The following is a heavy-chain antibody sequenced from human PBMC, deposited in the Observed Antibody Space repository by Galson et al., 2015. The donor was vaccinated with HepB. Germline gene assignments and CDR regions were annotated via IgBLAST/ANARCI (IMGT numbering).Heavy chain of an antibody. Sequence: SCKASGYTFTNYGITWVRQAPGQGLEWMGWISAYSGNTNYAQKLQGRVTMTTDTSTSTAYMELRSLRSDDTAVYYCARDAGVGCSSTSCPSDFWGQGTLVTVSS. V-gene: IGHV1-18*04. CDR1: GYTFTNYG. J-gene: IGHJ4*02. CDR2: ISAYSGNT. CDR3: ARDAGVGCSSTSCPSDF. D-gene: IGHD2-2*01.